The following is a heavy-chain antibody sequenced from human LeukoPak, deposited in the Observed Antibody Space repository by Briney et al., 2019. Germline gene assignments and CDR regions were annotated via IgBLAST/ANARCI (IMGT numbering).Heavy chain of an antibody. CDR2: ISWNSGSI. D-gene: IGHD6-13*01. J-gene: IGHJ1*01. Sequence: GGSLRLSCAASGFTFDDYAMHWVRQAPGKGLERVSGISWNSGSIGYADSVKGRFTISRDNAKNSLYLQMNSLRAEDTALYYCAKDVHSSSWYGYFQHWGQGTLVTVSS. V-gene: IGHV3-9*01. CDR3: AKDVHSSSWYGYFQH. CDR1: GFTFDDYA.